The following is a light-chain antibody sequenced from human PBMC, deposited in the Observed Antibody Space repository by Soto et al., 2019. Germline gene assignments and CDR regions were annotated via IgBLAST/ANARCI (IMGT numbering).Light chain of an antibody. CDR1: QGISSY. J-gene: IGKJ4*01. CDR3: QQYYSYPPLT. CDR2: AAS. Sequence: AIRMTQSPSSLSASTGDRVTTTCRASQGISSYLAWYQQKPGKAPKLLIYAASTLQSGVPSRFSGSGPGTDFTLTISCLQSEDFATYYCQQYYSYPPLTFGGGTKVDIK. V-gene: IGKV1-8*01.